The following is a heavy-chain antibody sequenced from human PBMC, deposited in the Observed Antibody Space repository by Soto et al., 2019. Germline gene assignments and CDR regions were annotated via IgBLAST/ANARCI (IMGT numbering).Heavy chain of an antibody. V-gene: IGHV4-30-2*01. CDR2: IYHSGST. CDR1: GGSISSGGYS. CDR3: VRVPDY. Sequence: SDTLSLTCAVSGGSISSGGYSWSWIRQPPGKGLDWIGYIYHSGSTYYNPSLKSRVTISVDRSKNQFSLKLSSVTAADTAVYYCVRVPDYWGQGTLVTVSS. J-gene: IGHJ4*02.